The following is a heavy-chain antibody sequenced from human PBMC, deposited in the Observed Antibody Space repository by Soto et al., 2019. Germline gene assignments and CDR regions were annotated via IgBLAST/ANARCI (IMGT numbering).Heavy chain of an antibody. CDR1: LFTFSNYA. V-gene: IGHV3-23*01. J-gene: IGHJ4*02. CDR2: VSATAGTT. Sequence: GGSLRLSCTASLFTFSNYAMRLVLQAPGKGLEWVSLVSATAGTTYYTDSVKGRFTISRDNSRNTVYLQMNSLRADDTAVYYCAKDRLAGGFDYWGQGTLVTVSS. CDR3: AKDRLAGGFDY. D-gene: IGHD3-16*01.